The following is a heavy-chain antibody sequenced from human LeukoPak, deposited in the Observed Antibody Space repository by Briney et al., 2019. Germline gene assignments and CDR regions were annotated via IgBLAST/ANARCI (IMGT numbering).Heavy chain of an antibody. CDR1: GGSFSGYY. Sequence: PWDTLSLTCAVYGGSFSGYYWRWIRQPPGKGLEWIGEINHSGSTNYNPSLKSRVTISVDTSKNHFSLKLSSVTAADTAVYYSAMVDTAMVNTYWGQGTPVTVSS. V-gene: IGHV4-34*01. CDR3: AMVDTAMVNTY. D-gene: IGHD5-18*01. J-gene: IGHJ4*02. CDR2: INHSGST.